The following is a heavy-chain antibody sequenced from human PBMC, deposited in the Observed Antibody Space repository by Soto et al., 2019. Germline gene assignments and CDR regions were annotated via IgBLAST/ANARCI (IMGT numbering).Heavy chain of an antibody. V-gene: IGHV4-34*01. CDR1: GGSLSGYY. D-gene: IGHD2-15*01. J-gene: IGHJ5*02. CDR3: ARGKRLHVFFRKNWFDP. Sequence: QVQLQQWGAGLLKPSETLSLTCAVYGGSLSGYYWGWIRQPPGKGLEWIGEISHSGSTNYNPPLKSRVTISIDMSKNQFSLKVSSVTAANTAVYYCARGKRLHVFFRKNWFDPWGQGTLVTVSS. CDR2: ISHSGST.